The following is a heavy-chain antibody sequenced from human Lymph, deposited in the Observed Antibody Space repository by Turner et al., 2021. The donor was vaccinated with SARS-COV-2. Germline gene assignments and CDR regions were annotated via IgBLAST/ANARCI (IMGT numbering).Heavy chain of an antibody. CDR3: ARREWGGSLGHIDY. CDR1: GYSVTTYW. Sequence: EVQLVQSGAEVKKPGESLKTSCRPSGYSVTTYWIGWVRQMPGKGVEWMGIIYPGDSDTRYSPSFQGQVTISADKSISTAYLQWSSLKASDTAMYYCARREWGGSLGHIDYWGQGTLVTVSS. J-gene: IGHJ4*02. CDR2: IYPGDSDT. D-gene: IGHD3-3*01. V-gene: IGHV5-51*01.